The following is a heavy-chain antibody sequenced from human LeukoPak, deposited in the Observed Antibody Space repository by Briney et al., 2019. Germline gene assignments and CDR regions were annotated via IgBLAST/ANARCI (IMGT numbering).Heavy chain of an antibody. CDR2: IYYSGST. CDR1: GGSISSYY. V-gene: IGHV4-59*08. Sequence: SETLSLTCTVSGGSISSYYWSWIRQPPGKGLEWIGYIYYSGSTNYNPSLKSRVTISVDTSKNQFSLKLSSVTAADTAVYYCARHSHLWLRLGSLDYRGQGTLVTVSS. CDR3: ARHSHLWLRLGSLDY. D-gene: IGHD5-12*01. J-gene: IGHJ4*02.